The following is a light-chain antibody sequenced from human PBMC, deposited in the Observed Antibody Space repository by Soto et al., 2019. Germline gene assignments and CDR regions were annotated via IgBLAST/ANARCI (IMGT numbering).Light chain of an antibody. Sequence: QSVLTQSPSASASLGASVKLTCTLSSGHSSYAIAWHQQQPEKSPRYLMKLNSDGSHGKGDGIPDRFSGSSSGAERYLTISSLQSEDEADYYCQTWGTGIQVFGGGTKVTVL. V-gene: IGLV4-69*01. CDR2: LNSDGSH. CDR3: QTWGTGIQV. CDR1: SGHSSYA. J-gene: IGLJ2*01.